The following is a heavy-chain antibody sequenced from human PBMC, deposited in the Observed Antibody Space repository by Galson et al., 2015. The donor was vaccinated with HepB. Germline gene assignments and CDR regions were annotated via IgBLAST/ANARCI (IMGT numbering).Heavy chain of an antibody. V-gene: IGHV1-69*13. D-gene: IGHD4-17*01. Sequence: SVKVSCKASGGTFSSYAISWVRQAPGQGLEWMGGIIPIFGTANYAQKFQGRVTITADESTSTAYMELSSLRSEDTAVYYCAREGDDYGDEEGDYWGQGTLVTVSS. CDR1: GGTFSSYA. CDR2: IIPIFGTA. J-gene: IGHJ4*02. CDR3: AREGDDYGDEEGDY.